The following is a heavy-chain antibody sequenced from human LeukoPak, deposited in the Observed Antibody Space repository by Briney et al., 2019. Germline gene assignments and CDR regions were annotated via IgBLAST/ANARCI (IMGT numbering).Heavy chain of an antibody. Sequence: NTGGSLRLSCAASGFTFSDYYMSWIRQAPGKGLEWVSYIRSGDHTIQYADSVKGRFTISRDDAKNSVYLQMNSLRADDTAVYYCARDGIQLWSHYYYYMDVWGKGTTVTVSS. CDR2: IRSGDHTI. V-gene: IGHV3-11*04. D-gene: IGHD5-18*01. CDR3: ARDGIQLWSHYYYYMDV. CDR1: GFTFSDYY. J-gene: IGHJ6*03.